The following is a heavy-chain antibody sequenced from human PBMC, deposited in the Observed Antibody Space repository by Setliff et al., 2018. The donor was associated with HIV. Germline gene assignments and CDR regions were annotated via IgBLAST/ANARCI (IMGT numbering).Heavy chain of an antibody. J-gene: IGHJ6*03. D-gene: IGHD3-10*01. Sequence: PSETLSLTCTVSSGSISSDSYHWTWIRQPAGKGLEWIGRISTSGSTNYNPSLRSRVTISVDTSKNQFSLKLSSVTAADTAVYYCARDGPLEGSYRYYYYMDVWGKGTTVTVSS. CDR3: ARDGPLEGSYRYYYYMDV. CDR2: ISTSGST. V-gene: IGHV4-61*02. CDR1: SGSISSDSYH.